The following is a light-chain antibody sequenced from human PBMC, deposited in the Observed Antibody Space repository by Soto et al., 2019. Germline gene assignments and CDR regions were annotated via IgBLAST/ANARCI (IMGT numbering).Light chain of an antibody. CDR3: QPYNNWPLT. CDR2: SAS. Sequence: EIVMTQSPATLSVSPGERATLSCRASQYIGSNLAWYQQKPGQAPRLLIYSASTRATGIPARFSGSGSGTEFTLTINSLQSEDFAVYYCQPYNNWPLTFGGGTKV. V-gene: IGKV3-15*01. J-gene: IGKJ4*01. CDR1: QYIGSN.